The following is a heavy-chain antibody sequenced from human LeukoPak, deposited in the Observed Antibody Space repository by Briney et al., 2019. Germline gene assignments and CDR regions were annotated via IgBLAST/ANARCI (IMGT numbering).Heavy chain of an antibody. D-gene: IGHD5-18*01. V-gene: IGHV1-69*05. CDR2: IIPIFGTA. CDR3: ARDPGDTAMVSPFDY. Sequence: SVKVSCKASGGTFSSYAISWVRQAPGQGLEWMGRIIPIFGTANYAQKFQGRVTITTDESTSTAYVELSSLRSEDTAVYYCARDPGDTAMVSPFDYWGQGTLVTVSS. CDR1: GGTFSSYA. J-gene: IGHJ4*02.